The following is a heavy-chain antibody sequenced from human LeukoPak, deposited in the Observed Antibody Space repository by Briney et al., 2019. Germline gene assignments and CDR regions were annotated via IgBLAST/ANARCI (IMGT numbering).Heavy chain of an antibody. CDR1: RGSISNYW. V-gene: IGHV4-4*07. CDR2: VYPSGTT. CDR3: ARDAGGYEDY. Sequence: PSETLSLTCTVSRGSISNYWWSWIRQAAGKGLEWIGRVYPSGTTHYNPSLQSRVTLSVDTSKNPLSLTLSSLTAADTAVYYCARDAGGYEDYWGQGTLVTVSS. D-gene: IGHD5-12*01. J-gene: IGHJ4*02.